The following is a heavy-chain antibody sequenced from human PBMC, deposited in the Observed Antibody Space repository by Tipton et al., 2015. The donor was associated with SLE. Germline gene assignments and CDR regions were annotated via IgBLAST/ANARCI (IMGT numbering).Heavy chain of an antibody. V-gene: IGHV4-59*01. Sequence: GLVKPSETLSLTCTVSGGSISSYYWNWIRQPPGKGLEWIGYVYHSGRTNYISSLRSRVTISIDTSKNQFSLRLSSVTAADTAVYYCTRPVGVSFFDLWGRGTLITVSS. D-gene: IGHD2-21*01. J-gene: IGHJ2*01. CDR3: TRPVGVSFFDL. CDR2: VYHSGRT. CDR1: GGSISSYY.